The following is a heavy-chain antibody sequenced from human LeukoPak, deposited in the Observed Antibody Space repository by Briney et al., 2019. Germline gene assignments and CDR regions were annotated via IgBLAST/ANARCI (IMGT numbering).Heavy chain of an antibody. D-gene: IGHD3-22*01. CDR1: GGTFSSYA. CDR3: ARGGPGRSYYYDSSGC. J-gene: IGHJ4*02. CDR2: IIPILGIA. Sequence: ASVKASCKASGGTFSSYAISWVRQAPGQGLEWMGRIIPILGIANYAQKFQGRVTITADKSTSTAYMELSSLRSEDTAVYYCARGGPGRSYYYDSSGCWGQGTLVTVSS. V-gene: IGHV1-69*04.